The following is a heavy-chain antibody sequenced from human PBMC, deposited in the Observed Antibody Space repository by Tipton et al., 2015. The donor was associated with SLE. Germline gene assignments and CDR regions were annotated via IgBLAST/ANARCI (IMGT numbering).Heavy chain of an antibody. V-gene: IGHV4-61*01. CDR2: IYYSGST. CDR1: GGSVGSRPYY. Sequence: TLSLTCTVSGGSVGSRPYYWGWIRQPPGKGLEWIGYIYYSGSTNYNPSLKSRVTISVDTSKNQFSLKLSSVTAADTAVYYCARAKSSRFSGYYYYYMDVWGKGTTVTVSS. J-gene: IGHJ6*03. D-gene: IGHD3-3*01. CDR3: ARAKSSRFSGYYYYYMDV.